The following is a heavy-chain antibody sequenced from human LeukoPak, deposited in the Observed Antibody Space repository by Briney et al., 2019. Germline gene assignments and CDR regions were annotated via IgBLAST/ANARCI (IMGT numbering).Heavy chain of an antibody. CDR3: TAEPLGYCSSSTCYSYVDS. Sequence: GGSLRLSCAASGFTFSNAWMNWVRQAPGKGLEWVGRIKSTTDGGTTDYAAPVEGRFTISRDDSKNTLYPQMNSLRAEDTAVYYCTAEPLGYCSSSTCYSYVDSWGQGTLVTVSS. CDR2: IKSTTDGGTT. CDR1: GFTFSNAW. V-gene: IGHV3-15*07. D-gene: IGHD2-2*01. J-gene: IGHJ4*02.